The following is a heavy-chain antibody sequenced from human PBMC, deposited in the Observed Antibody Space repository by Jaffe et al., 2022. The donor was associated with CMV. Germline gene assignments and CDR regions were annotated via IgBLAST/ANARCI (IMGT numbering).Heavy chain of an antibody. CDR2: IKSKTDGGTT. CDR3: TTDLLYCSSTSCYLGLGGSYYYYYMDV. J-gene: IGHJ6*03. V-gene: IGHV3-15*01. CDR1: GFTFSNAW. D-gene: IGHD2-2*01. Sequence: EVQLVESGGGLVKPGGSLRLSCAASGFTFSNAWMSWVRQAPGKGLEWVGRIKSKTDGGTTDYAAPVKGRFTISRDDSKNTLYLQMNSLKTEDTAVYYCTTDLLYCSSTSCYLGLGGSYYYYYMDVWGKGTTVTVSS.